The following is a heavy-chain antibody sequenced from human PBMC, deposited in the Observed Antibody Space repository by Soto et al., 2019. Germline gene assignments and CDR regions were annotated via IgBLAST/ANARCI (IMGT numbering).Heavy chain of an antibody. D-gene: IGHD6-19*01. V-gene: IGHV4-34*01. J-gene: IGHJ6*02. Sequence: SETLSLTCAVYGGSFSGYYWSWIRQPPGKGLEWIGEINHSGSTNYNPSLKSRVTISVDTSKNQFSLKLSSVTAADTAVYYCARGRAVAGNLYYYYSGMDVWGQGTTVTVS. CDR3: ARGRAVAGNLYYYYSGMDV. CDR1: GGSFSGYY. CDR2: INHSGST.